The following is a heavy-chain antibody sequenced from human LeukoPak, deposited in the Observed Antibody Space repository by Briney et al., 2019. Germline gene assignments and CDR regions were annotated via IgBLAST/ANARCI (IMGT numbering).Heavy chain of an antibody. Sequence: RGSLRLSCAASGFTFSSYGMSWVRQAPGKGLEWVSAISGSGGSTYYAGSVKGRFTISRDSSKNTLYLQMNRLGAEDTAVYYCARGGGGNSDFLTTYTGASLSFDYWGQGALVTVSS. J-gene: IGHJ4*02. CDR2: ISGSGGST. D-gene: IGHD3-9*01. CDR1: GFTFSSYG. CDR3: ARGGGGNSDFLTTYTGASLSFDY. V-gene: IGHV3-23*01.